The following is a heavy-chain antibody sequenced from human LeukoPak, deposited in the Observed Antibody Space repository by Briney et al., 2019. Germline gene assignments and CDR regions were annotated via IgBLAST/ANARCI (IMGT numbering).Heavy chain of an antibody. CDR3: ARGRCSSSSCYVRVNGLDV. CDR2: LHTGGNT. CDR1: GFTFSDYD. D-gene: IGHD2-2*01. V-gene: IGHV3-13*01. Sequence: GGSLRLSCAASGFTFSDYDMHWVRQATGKGLEWVSGLHTGGNTYYSGSVKGRFATSRENAKNSLYLQMNNLRAGDTAVYYCARGRCSSSSCYVRVNGLDVWGQGTPVTVSS. J-gene: IGHJ6*02.